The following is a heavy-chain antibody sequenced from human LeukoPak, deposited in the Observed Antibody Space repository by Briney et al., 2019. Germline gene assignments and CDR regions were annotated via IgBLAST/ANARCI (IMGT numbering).Heavy chain of an antibody. CDR3: ARGMTGPDY. Sequence: GGSLRLSCEASGFTFSSYAMSWVRQAPGKGLEWVSVISGTGGSTYYADSVKGRFTISRDNSKNTLYLQMNSLRAEDTAVYFCARGMTGPDYWGQGTLVTVSS. V-gene: IGHV3-23*01. CDR1: GFTFSSYA. J-gene: IGHJ4*02. CDR2: ISGTGGST. D-gene: IGHD3-9*01.